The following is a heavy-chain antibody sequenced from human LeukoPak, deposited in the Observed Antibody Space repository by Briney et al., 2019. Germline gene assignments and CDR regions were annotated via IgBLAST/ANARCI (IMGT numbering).Heavy chain of an antibody. CDR3: AKVRHLENSGYYFYDAFDI. CDR2: ISGDAGST. CDR1: GFPFSNYA. V-gene: IGHV3-23*01. J-gene: IGHJ3*02. Sequence: PGGSLRLSCVASGFPFSNYALSWVRQAPGKGLECVSVISGDAGSTYYADSVKGRFTISRDNSENTLYLQMNSLRAEDAAVYYCAKVRHLENSGYYFYDAFDIWGQGTMVTVSS. D-gene: IGHD3-22*01.